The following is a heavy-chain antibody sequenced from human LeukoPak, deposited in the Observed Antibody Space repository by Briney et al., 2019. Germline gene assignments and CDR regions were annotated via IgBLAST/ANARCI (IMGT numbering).Heavy chain of an antibody. CDR2: FDPEDGET. CDR3: ARGGAFDI. CDR1: GYTFTSYG. J-gene: IGHJ3*02. Sequence: ASVKVSCKASGYTFTSYGISWVRQAPGKGLEWMGGFDPEDGETIYAQKFQGRVTMTEDTSTDTAYMELSSLRSEDTAVYYCARGGAFDIWGQGTMVTVSS. V-gene: IGHV1-24*01.